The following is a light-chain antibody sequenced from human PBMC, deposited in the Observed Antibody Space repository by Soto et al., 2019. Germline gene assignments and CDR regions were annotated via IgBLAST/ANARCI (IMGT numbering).Light chain of an antibody. CDR2: GAS. CDR1: QSIGSN. CDR3: HQYNKWPLFT. Sequence: ETVLTQSPATFSVSPGERATLSCRASQSIGSNLAWYQQRPGQPPRLLIYGASTRATGVPARFSGSGSGTDFTLTINSLHSEDFALYYCHQYNKWPLFTFGPGTKVDIK. J-gene: IGKJ3*01. V-gene: IGKV3-15*01.